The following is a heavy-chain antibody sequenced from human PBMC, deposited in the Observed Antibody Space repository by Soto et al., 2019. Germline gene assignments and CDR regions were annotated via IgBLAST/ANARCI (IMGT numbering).Heavy chain of an antibody. CDR2: ISGSGGST. CDR1: GFTFSSYA. CDR3: AKETAGVWFGELLSWRYYGMYV. Sequence: PGGSLRLSCAASGFTFSSYAMSWVRQAPGKGLEWVSAISGSGGSTYYADSVKGRFTISRDNSKNTLYLQMNSLRAEDTAVYYCAKETAGVWFGELLSWRYYGMYVWGQGTTVTVSS. D-gene: IGHD3-10*01. J-gene: IGHJ6*02. V-gene: IGHV3-23*01.